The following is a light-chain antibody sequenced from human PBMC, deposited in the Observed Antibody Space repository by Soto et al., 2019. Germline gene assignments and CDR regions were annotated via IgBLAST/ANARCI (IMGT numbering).Light chain of an antibody. CDR3: CSYGGSRAV. V-gene: IGLV2-23*02. CDR2: EVS. J-gene: IGLJ7*01. Sequence: QSALTQPASVSGSPGQSITISCTGTSSDVGSHNLVSWYQQHPGQAPKLMIYEVSKRPLGVSARFSASKSGNTASLTISGLQAADVADSNCCSYGGSRAVFGGGTQLTVL. CDR1: SSDVGSHNL.